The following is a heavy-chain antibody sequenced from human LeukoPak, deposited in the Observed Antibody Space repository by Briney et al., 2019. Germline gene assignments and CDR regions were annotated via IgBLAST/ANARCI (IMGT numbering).Heavy chain of an antibody. D-gene: IGHD3-10*01. CDR2: IYYSGST. Sequence: PSETLSLTCTVSGGSISSSSYYWGWIRQPPGKGLEWIGSIYYSGSTYYNPSLKSRVTISVDTSKNQFSLKLSSVTAADTAVYYCAKTLRGVSGYYFDYWGQGTLVTVSS. V-gene: IGHV4-39*01. CDR1: GGSISSSSYY. J-gene: IGHJ4*02. CDR3: AKTLRGVSGYYFDY.